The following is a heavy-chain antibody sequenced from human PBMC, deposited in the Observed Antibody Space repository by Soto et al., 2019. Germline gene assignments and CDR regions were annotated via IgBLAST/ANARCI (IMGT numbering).Heavy chain of an antibody. V-gene: IGHV3-23*01. J-gene: IGHJ1*01. CDR3: VGGRITMIVVVTDKYFQH. CDR2: ISGSGGST. Sequence: PGGSLRLSCAASGFTFSSYVMSWVRQAPGKGLEWVSAISGSGGSTYSADSVKGRFTISRDNSKNTLYLQMDSLRAEDTALYYCVGGRITMIVVVTDKYFQHWGQGTLVTVSS. CDR1: GFTFSSYV. D-gene: IGHD3-22*01.